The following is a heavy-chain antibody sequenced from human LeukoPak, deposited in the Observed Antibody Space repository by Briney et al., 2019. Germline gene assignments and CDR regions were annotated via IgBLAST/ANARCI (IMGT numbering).Heavy chain of an antibody. CDR3: ARHLRGASGSFSSYYYYYYGMDV. D-gene: IGHD3-10*01. Sequence: SETLSLTCTVSGGSISSYYWSWIRQPPGKGLEWIGYIYYSGSTNYNPSLKSRVTISVDTSKNQFSLRLSSVTAADTAVYYCARHLRGASGSFSSYYYYYYGMDVWGQGTTVTVSS. J-gene: IGHJ6*02. CDR1: GGSISSYY. CDR2: IYYSGST. V-gene: IGHV4-59*08.